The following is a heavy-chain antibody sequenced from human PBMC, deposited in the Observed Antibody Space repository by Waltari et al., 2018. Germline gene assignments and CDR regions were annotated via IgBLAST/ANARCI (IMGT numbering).Heavy chain of an antibody. V-gene: IGHV3-7*01. J-gene: IGHJ4*02. Sequence: EVQLVESGGGLVQPGGSLRLSCAASGVTFSDYWMPWVRQAPGEGLEWVANIKKDGGETYYVDSVKGRFTVSRDNAKNSLYLQMSSLRGEDTAVYYCARDRGYCGGDCYKNLDYWGQGTLVAVSS. CDR2: IKKDGGET. CDR3: ARDRGYCGGDCYKNLDY. D-gene: IGHD2-21*01. CDR1: GVTFSDYW.